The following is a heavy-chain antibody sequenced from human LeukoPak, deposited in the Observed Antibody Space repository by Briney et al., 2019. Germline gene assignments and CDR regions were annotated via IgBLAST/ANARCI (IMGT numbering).Heavy chain of an antibody. CDR2: IYHSGST. V-gene: IGHV4-38-2*01. CDR3: ARGFRVFWSGYFNDY. CDR1: GYSISSGCY. Sequence: SETLSLTCAVSGYSISSGCYWGWIRQPPGKGLEWIGSIYHSGSTYYNPSLKSRVTISVDTSKNQFSLELSSVTAADTAVYYCARGFRVFWSGYFNDYWGQGTLVTVSS. J-gene: IGHJ4*02. D-gene: IGHD3-3*01.